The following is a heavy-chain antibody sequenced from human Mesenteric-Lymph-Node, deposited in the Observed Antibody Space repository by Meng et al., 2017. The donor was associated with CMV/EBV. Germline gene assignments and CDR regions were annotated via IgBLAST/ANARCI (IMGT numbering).Heavy chain of an antibody. CDR1: GFTFSSYW. J-gene: IGHJ6*02. CDR3: ARSRSSGRGEMYYQYGMDV. D-gene: IGHD3-10*01. CDR2: IKQDGSEK. V-gene: IGHV3-7*01. Sequence: GESLKISCAASGFTFSSYWMSWVRQAPGKGLEWVANIKQDGSEKYYVDSVKGRFTISRDNAKNSLYLQMNSLRAEDTAVYYCARSRSSGRGEMYYQYGMDVWGQGTTVTVSS.